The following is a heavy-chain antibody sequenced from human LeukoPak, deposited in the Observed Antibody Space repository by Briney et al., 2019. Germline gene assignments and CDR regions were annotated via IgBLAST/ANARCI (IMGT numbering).Heavy chain of an antibody. J-gene: IGHJ6*02. V-gene: IGHV4-59*01. CDR3: ARDYGGNSGDYYYFYGMDV. CDR2: IHYSGST. Sequence: PSETLSLTCTVSGDSISSYYWSWIRQPPGKGLECIGYIHYSGSTKFNPSLRSRVTISVDTSKNRFSLKLSSVTAADTAVYYCARDYGGNSGDYYYFYGMDVWGQGTTVTVSS. CDR1: GDSISSYY. D-gene: IGHD4-23*01.